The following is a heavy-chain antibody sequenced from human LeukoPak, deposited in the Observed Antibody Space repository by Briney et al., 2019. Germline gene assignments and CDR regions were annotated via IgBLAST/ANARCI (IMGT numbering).Heavy chain of an antibody. D-gene: IGHD6-19*01. Sequence: GGSLRLSCAASGLTLSNYWMTWVRQAPGKGPEWVAHIKQDGIEKNYEDSVKGRFTISRDNAKNSLYLQMNNLRAEDTAVYYCARERSGWYERWLDYWGQGTLVTVSS. J-gene: IGHJ4*02. V-gene: IGHV3-7*01. CDR1: GLTLSNYW. CDR2: IKQDGIEK. CDR3: ARERSGWYERWLDY.